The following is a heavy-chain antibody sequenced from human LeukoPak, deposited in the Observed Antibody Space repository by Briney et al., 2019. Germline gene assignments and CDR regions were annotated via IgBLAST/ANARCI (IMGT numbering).Heavy chain of an antibody. J-gene: IGHJ6*03. CDR2: IRYDGSNK. V-gene: IGHV3-30*02. CDR1: GFTFISYG. D-gene: IGHD6-13*01. Sequence: GGSLRLSCAASGFTFISYGMHSVRQAPGKGLEWVAFIRYDGSNKYYADSVKGRFTISRDNSKNTLYLQMNSLRAEDTAVYYCAKWGAAAGPLYYYYYYMDVWGKGTTVTISS. CDR3: AKWGAAAGPLYYYYYYMDV.